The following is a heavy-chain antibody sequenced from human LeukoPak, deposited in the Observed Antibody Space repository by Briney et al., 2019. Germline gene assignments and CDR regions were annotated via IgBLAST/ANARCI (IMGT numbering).Heavy chain of an antibody. CDR1: GFTLSSYY. Sequence: GGSLRLSCVASGFTLSSYYMSWVRQAPGKGLEWVASIKPDGSEINYVDSVKGRFTISRDNAKNSVDLQMNSLRAEDSAIYHCARQTSSNAFEFWGTGTMDTVSS. J-gene: IGHJ3*01. D-gene: IGHD2-2*01. CDR2: IKPDGSEI. V-gene: IGHV3-7*05. CDR3: ARQTSSNAFEF.